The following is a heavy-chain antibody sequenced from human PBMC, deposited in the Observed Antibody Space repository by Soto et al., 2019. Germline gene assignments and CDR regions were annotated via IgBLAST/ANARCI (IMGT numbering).Heavy chain of an antibody. V-gene: IGHV3-21*01. CDR3: AGGRGIAARPPWFDS. Sequence: EVQLVESGGGLVKPGGSLRLSCAASGFTFSSYSMNWVRQAPGKGLELVSSISSSSSYIYYADSVKGRFTISRDNAKNSLYLKMNSLRAEDTAVYYCAGGRGIAARPPWFDSWGQGTLVTVSS. J-gene: IGHJ5*01. CDR2: ISSSSSYI. CDR1: GFTFSSYS. D-gene: IGHD6-6*01.